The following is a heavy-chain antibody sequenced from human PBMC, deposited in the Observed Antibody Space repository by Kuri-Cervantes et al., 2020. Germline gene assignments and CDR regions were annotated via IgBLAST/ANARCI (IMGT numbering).Heavy chain of an antibody. D-gene: IGHD4-17*01. CDR3: AKDSTLRSLYYYYYMDV. V-gene: IGHV4-59*01. J-gene: IGHJ6*03. CDR2: IYYSGST. Sequence: GSLRLSCTVSGDSISSYYWSWIRQPPGKGLEWIGYIYYSGSTNYNPSLKSRVTISIDTSKNQFSLKLSSVTAADTAVYYCAKDSTLRSLYYYYYMDVWGKGTTVTVSS. CDR1: GDSISSYY.